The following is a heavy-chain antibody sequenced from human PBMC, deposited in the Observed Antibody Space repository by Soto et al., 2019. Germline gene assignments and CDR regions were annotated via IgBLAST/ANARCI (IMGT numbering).Heavy chain of an antibody. CDR1: RYTFISYD. CDR3: AKEPLPRLGYCISTSCYGGGYLDY. CDR2: MNPKSANT. Sequence: ASVKVSCKASRYTFISYDINWVRQATGQGLEWMGWMNPKSANTGYAQNFQGRVTMTRNTSISTAYMELSSLRSEDTAVYYCAKEPLPRLGYCISTSCYGGGYLDYWGQGTLVTVSS. D-gene: IGHD2-2*01. V-gene: IGHV1-8*01. J-gene: IGHJ4*02.